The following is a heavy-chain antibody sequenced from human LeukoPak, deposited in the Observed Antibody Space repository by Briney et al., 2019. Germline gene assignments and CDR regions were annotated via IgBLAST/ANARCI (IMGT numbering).Heavy chain of an antibody. J-gene: IGHJ6*02. CDR1: GFTFSSYA. Sequence: GGSLRLSCAASGFTFSSYAMHWVRQAPGKGLEWVAVISYDGSNKYYADSVKGRFTISRHNSKNTLYLQMNSLRAEDTAVYYCARDHPDYYYYGMDVWGQGTTVTVSS. CDR2: ISYDGSNK. CDR3: ARDHPDYYYYGMDV. V-gene: IGHV3-30*14.